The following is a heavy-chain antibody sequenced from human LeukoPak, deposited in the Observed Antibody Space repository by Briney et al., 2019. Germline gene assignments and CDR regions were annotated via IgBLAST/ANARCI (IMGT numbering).Heavy chain of an antibody. V-gene: IGHV4-59*01. J-gene: IGHJ6*02. CDR2: IYYSGST. CDR1: AGSISSYY. Sequence: PSETLSLTCTVSAGSISSYYWTWIRQPPGKGLEWIGYIYYSGSTNYNPSLKSRVTISVDTSKNQFSLKLSSVTAADTAVYYCARDNDYYYGMDVWGQGTTVTVSS. CDR3: ARDNDYYYGMDV.